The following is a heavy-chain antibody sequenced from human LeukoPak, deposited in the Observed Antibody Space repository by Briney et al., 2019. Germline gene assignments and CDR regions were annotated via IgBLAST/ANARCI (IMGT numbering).Heavy chain of an antibody. D-gene: IGHD5-24*01. Sequence: PGGSLRLSCAASGSTFSNYWMSWVRQPPGKGLEWVANIKQDGSEKYYVDSVKGRFTISRDNAKNSLYLQMNNLSIEDTAVYYCARDGDGYKSIPFDCWGQGALVTVSS. CDR2: IKQDGSEK. J-gene: IGHJ4*02. CDR1: GSTFSNYW. V-gene: IGHV3-7*01. CDR3: ARDGDGYKSIPFDC.